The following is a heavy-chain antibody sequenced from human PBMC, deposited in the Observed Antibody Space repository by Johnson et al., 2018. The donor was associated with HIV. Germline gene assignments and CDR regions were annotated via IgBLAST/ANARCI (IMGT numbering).Heavy chain of an antibody. Sequence: QVQLVESGGGVVQPGGSLRLSCAASGFTFKSYGMHWVRQAPGKGLEWVAFIRFDGSNVHYGDSVKGRFTISRDNSKNILYLQMNSLRAEDTATYYCARLPSGYNRDTFNIWGQGTMVTVSS. D-gene: IGHD5-18*01. CDR3: ARLPSGYNRDTFNI. CDR1: GFTFKSYG. CDR2: IRFDGSNV. J-gene: IGHJ3*02. V-gene: IGHV3-30*02.